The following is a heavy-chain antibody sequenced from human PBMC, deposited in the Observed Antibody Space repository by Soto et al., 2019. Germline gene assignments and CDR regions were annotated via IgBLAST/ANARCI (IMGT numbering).Heavy chain of an antibody. Sequence: QVQLQESGPGLVKPSQTLSLTCTVSGGSISSGGYYWSWIRQHPGKGLEWIGYIYYSGSTYYNPSLKNRVTISVDTSKNQFSLKRSFVTAADTAVYYWARADRGGTVTTHGAFDIWGQGTMVTVSS. CDR2: IYYSGST. CDR3: ARADRGGTVTTHGAFDI. D-gene: IGHD4-17*01. CDR1: GGSISSGGYY. J-gene: IGHJ3*02. V-gene: IGHV4-31*03.